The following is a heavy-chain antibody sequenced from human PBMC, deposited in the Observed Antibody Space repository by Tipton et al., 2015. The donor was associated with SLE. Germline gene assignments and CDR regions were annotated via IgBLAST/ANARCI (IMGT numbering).Heavy chain of an antibody. J-gene: IGHJ4*02. CDR3: ATERDDSRLVVLTSGYNY. CDR2: ISGYNGNT. Sequence: QSGAEVKKPGASVKVSCKASGYTFTSYGISWVRQAPGQGLEWMGWISGYNGNTNYAQKLHGRVTMTRDTSTSTAYMELRSLRYDDAAVYYCATERDDSRLVVLTSGYNYWGLLTLVTVSS. D-gene: IGHD2-21*02. CDR1: GYTFTSYG. V-gene: IGHV1-18*01.